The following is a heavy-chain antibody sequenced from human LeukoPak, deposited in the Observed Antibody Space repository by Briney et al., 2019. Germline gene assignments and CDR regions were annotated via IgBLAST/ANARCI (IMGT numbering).Heavy chain of an antibody. CDR1: GFTFTNYW. V-gene: IGHV3-7*01. CDR3: ARDGRDGYIDY. Sequence: GGSLRLSCAASGFTFTNYWMSWVRQAPGKGLEWLANINEAGSKKYYVDSVKGRFTISRDNAKNSLYLQMNSLRAEDTAVYYCARDGRDGYIDYWGQGTLVTVSS. D-gene: IGHD5-24*01. J-gene: IGHJ4*02. CDR2: INEAGSKK.